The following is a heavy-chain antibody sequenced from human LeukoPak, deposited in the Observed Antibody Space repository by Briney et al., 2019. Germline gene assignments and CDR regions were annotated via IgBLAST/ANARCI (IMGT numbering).Heavy chain of an antibody. D-gene: IGHD4-4*01. V-gene: IGHV4-34*01. J-gene: IGHJ4*02. CDR3: ARGVPWDSNYEN. CDR1: GGSFSDYY. Sequence: SETLSLTCAVYGGSFSDYYWSWIRQPPGKGLEWIGEINHSGSTNYNPSLKSRITISVDTSKNQFSLKLSSVTAADTAVYYCARGVPWDSNYENWGQGTLVTVSS. CDR2: INHSGST.